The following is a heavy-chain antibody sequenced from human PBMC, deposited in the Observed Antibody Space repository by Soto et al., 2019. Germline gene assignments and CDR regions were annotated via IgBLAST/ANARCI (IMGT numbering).Heavy chain of an antibody. CDR3: AKRRRSSTFDY. CDR1: GFTFSSYA. D-gene: IGHD6-6*01. Sequence: EVQLLESGGGLVQPGESLRLSCAASGFTFSSYAMSWVRQAPGKGLEWVSVISGSDDSTYYADSVKGRFTISRDNSKNTLDLQMNSLRAEDTAVYYCAKRRRSSTFDYWGQGTLVTVSS. J-gene: IGHJ4*02. V-gene: IGHV3-23*01. CDR2: ISGSDDST.